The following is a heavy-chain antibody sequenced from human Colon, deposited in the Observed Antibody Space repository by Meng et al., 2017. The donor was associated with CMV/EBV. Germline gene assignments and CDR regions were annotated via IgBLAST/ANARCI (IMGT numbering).Heavy chain of an antibody. V-gene: IGHV3-48*03. CDR2: IGSGGYNI. J-gene: IGHJ4*02. CDR1: GFTFSTYE. D-gene: IGHD3-22*01. Sequence: GGSLRLSCVGSGFTFSTYEMNWVRQAPGKGLEWIAYIGSGGYNIYYADSVKGRFTISRDNAENSMYLQMNSLRAEDTAVYYCARATYYYDDSGFGYWGQGTLVTVSS. CDR3: ARATYYYDDSGFGY.